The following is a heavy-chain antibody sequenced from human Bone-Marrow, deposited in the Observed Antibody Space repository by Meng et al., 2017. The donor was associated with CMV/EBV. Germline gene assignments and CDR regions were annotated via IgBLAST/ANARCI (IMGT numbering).Heavy chain of an antibody. CDR2: INPNSGGT. D-gene: IGHD3-10*01. CDR1: GYTFTGYY. J-gene: IGHJ4*02. V-gene: IGHV1-2*02. Sequence: ASVKVSCKASGYTFTGYYMHWVRQAPGQGLEWMGWINPNSGGTNYAQKFQGRVTMTRDMSISTAYMELSRLRSDDTAVYYCARGYYGSGSYFTYWGQGKLVTVSS. CDR3: ARGYYGSGSYFTY.